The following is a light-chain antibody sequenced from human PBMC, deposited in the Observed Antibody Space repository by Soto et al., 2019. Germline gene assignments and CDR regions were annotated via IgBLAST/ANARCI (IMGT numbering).Light chain of an antibody. CDR1: LSVTSSY. Sequence: EIVLTQSPGTLSLSPGERATLSCRASLSVTSSYLAWYQQKPGQAPWLLISGASSRATGIPDRFSGSGSGTDFTLTISRLEPEDFAVYYCQQYGTSPRTFGQGTKVEIK. CDR3: QQYGTSPRT. V-gene: IGKV3-20*01. CDR2: GAS. J-gene: IGKJ1*01.